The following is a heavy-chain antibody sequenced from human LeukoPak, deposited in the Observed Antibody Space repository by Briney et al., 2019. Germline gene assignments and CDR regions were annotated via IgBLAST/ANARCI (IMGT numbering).Heavy chain of an antibody. Sequence: GGSLRLSCKDSGFSFDDYGMSWVRQVPGKGLEWVCGINWDGGNTHCADSVKGRFSVSRDNAENSLFLQMSSLRVEDTVLYYCARDVSSNWYSFNIWGQGTRSPSPQ. CDR2: INWDGGNT. V-gene: IGHV3-20*04. CDR3: ARDVSSNWYSFNI. CDR1: GFSFDDYG. J-gene: IGHJ4*02. D-gene: IGHD6-13*01.